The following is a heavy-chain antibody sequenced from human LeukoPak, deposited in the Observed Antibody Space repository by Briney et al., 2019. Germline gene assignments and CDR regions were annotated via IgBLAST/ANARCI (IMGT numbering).Heavy chain of an antibody. CDR1: GYTFTGYY. D-gene: IGHD5-24*01. CDR3: ARVRRDGYNYLGY. CDR2: INPNSGGT. J-gene: IGHJ4*02. Sequence: ASVKVSCTASGYTFTGYYMHWVRQAPGQGLEWMGWINPNSGGTNYAQKFQGRVTMTRDTSISTAYMELSRLRSDDTAVYYCARVRRDGYNYLGYWGQGTLVTVSS. V-gene: IGHV1-2*02.